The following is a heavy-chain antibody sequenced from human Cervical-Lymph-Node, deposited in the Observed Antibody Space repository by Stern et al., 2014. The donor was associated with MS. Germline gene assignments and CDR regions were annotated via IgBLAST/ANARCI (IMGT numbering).Heavy chain of an antibody. CDR2: IGTAGDT. CDR3: ARGRSGYSSSQGGYYFDY. V-gene: IGHV3-13*01. D-gene: IGHD6-6*01. CDR1: GFTFSSYD. J-gene: IGHJ4*02. Sequence: EVQLVESGGGLVQPGGSLRLSCAASGFTFSSYDMHWVRQATGKGLEWVSAIGTAGDTYYPGSVKCRFTISRENAKNSLYLQMNSLRAGDTAVYYCARGRSGYSSSQGGYYFDYWGQGTLVTVSS.